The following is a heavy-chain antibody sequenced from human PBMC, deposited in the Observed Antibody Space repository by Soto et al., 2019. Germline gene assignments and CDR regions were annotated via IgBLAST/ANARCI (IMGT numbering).Heavy chain of an antibody. CDR1: GGSISSNY. Sequence: SATLSLTCTVSGGSISSNYWTWIRQPPGKGLEWIGYVYNSGSTNYNPSLKSRVTISEDTPKSQFSLKVNSMTAADTAVYYCARYRREAVAGYTLDNWGQGILVTVSS. CDR3: ARYRREAVAGYTLDN. J-gene: IGHJ4*02. V-gene: IGHV4-59*01. D-gene: IGHD6-13*01. CDR2: VYNSGST.